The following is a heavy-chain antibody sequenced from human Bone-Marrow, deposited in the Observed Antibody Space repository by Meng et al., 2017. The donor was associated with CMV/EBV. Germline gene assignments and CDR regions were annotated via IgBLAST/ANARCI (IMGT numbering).Heavy chain of an antibody. D-gene: IGHD1-26*01. CDR3: AREFIGDGSRAFDD. CDR1: GYSISSGYY. J-gene: IGHJ4*02. Sequence: SETLSLTCTVSGYSISSGYYWGWIRQPPGKGLEWIGSIYHSGSTYYNPSLKSRVTISVDTSKNQFSLKLSSVTAADTAVYYCAREFIGDGSRAFDDWGQGALVTVSS. CDR2: IYHSGST. V-gene: IGHV4-38-2*02.